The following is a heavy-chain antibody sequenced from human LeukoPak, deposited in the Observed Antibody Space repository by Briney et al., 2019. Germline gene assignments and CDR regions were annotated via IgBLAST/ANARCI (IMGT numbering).Heavy chain of an antibody. CDR2: INAGNGNT. D-gene: IGHD3-10*01. V-gene: IGHV1-3*03. Sequence: ASVKVSCKASGYTFTSYAMHWVRQAPGQRLGWMGWINAGNGNTKYSQEFQGRVTITRDTSASTAYMELSSLRSEDMAVYYCARASPSLHYYGSGSYLHYWGQGTLVTVSS. J-gene: IGHJ4*02. CDR1: GYTFTSYA. CDR3: ARASPSLHYYGSGSYLHY.